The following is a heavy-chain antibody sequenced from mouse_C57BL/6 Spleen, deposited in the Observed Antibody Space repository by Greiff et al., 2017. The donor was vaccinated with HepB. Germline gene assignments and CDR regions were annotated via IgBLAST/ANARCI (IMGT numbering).Heavy chain of an antibody. V-gene: IGHV3-6*01. J-gene: IGHJ2*01. D-gene: IGHD2-5*01. CDR1: GYSITSGYY. CDR2: ISYDGSN. CDR3: ARGSNYPYFDY. Sequence: EVKLQESGPGLVKPSQSLSLTCSVTGYSITSGYYWNWIRQFPGNKLEWMGYISYDGSNNYNPSLKNRISITRDTSKNQFFLKLNSVTTEDTATYYCARGSNYPYFDYWGQGTTLTVSS.